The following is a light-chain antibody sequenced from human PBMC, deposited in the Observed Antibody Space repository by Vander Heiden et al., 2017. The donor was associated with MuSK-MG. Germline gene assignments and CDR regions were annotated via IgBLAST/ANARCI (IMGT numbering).Light chain of an antibody. CDR3: TSYTSSSTVV. V-gene: IGLV2-14*01. Sequence: QSALTQPASVSGSPGQSITISCTGTRSDVGAYNYVSWYQQHPGKAPKLMIYEVSYRPAGVSNRFSGSKAGNTASLTISGLQAEDEADYYCTSYTSSSTVVFGGGTKVTVL. CDR1: RSDVGAYNY. J-gene: IGLJ2*01. CDR2: EVS.